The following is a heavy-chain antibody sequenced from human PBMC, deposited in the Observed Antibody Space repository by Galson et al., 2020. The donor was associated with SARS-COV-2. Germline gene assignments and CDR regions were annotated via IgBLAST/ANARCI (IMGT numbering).Heavy chain of an antibody. V-gene: IGHV4-4*02. D-gene: IGHD3-10*01. CDR2: IYHRGSP. J-gene: IGHJ5*02. Sequence: SETLSLTCAVSGGSISSSNWWSWVRQPPGKGLEWLGEIYHRGSPTYNPSLKSRVTISVDKSKNQFSLKLSSVTAADTAVYYCARRITMVRGVISWFDPWGQGTLVTVSS. CDR1: GGSISSSNW. CDR3: ARRITMVRGVISWFDP.